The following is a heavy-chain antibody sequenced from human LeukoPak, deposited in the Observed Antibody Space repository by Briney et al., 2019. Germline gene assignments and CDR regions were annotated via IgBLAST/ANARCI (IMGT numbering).Heavy chain of an antibody. CDR2: INPNIGTT. CDR3: ARRYDSRGPVTFDF. D-gene: IGHD3-22*01. V-gene: IGHV1-2*02. J-gene: IGHJ3*01. Sequence: ASVKVSCKASGYTFTDHTIHWLLQAPAQGLEWMGWINPNIGTTNYAKLFHVRLTVSRDKSINTAFMELSSMNPDDTAVFYCARRYDSRGPVTFDFWGQGTLVTVSS. CDR1: GYTFTDHT.